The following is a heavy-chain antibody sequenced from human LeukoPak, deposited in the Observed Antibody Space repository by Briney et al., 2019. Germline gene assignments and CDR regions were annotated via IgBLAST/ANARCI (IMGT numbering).Heavy chain of an antibody. V-gene: IGHV3-23*01. CDR1: GFAFSGYA. J-gene: IGHJ6*03. CDR3: AKDGSWGDYQFYFYMDV. CDR2: IGARGDVT. Sequence: GGSLRLSCTVSGFAFSGYAMSWVRQAPGKGPEWVSSIGARGDVTYSADSVKGRFTISRDNSKNTLYIELNNLRAEDTALYFCAKDGSWGDYQFYFYMDVWGKGTTVTVSS. D-gene: IGHD3-16*01.